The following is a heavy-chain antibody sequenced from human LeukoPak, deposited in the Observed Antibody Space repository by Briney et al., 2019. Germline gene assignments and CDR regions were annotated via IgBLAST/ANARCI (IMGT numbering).Heavy chain of an antibody. Sequence: SVKVSCKASGGTFSSYAISWVRQAPGQGLEWMGGIIPIFGTANYAQKFQGRVTITADKSTSTAYMELSSLRSEDTAVYYCASRVSDYGSGSFESDAFDIWGQGTMVTVSS. J-gene: IGHJ3*02. V-gene: IGHV1-69*06. D-gene: IGHD3-10*01. CDR2: IIPIFGTA. CDR3: ASRVSDYGSGSFESDAFDI. CDR1: GGTFSSYA.